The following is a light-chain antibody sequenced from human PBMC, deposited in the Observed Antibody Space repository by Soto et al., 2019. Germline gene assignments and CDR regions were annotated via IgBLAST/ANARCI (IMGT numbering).Light chain of an antibody. CDR2: WAS. Sequence: DIVMTQSPDSLAVSLGERAAFNCKSSQSVLSTSNNKNYLGWYQQKSGQPPKLLIYWASTRESGVPDRFSGSGSGTDFTLTISRLQAEDVATYYCQHYYRIPWTFGQGTRVEIK. CDR1: QSVLSTSNNKNY. J-gene: IGKJ1*01. CDR3: QHYYRIPWT. V-gene: IGKV4-1*01.